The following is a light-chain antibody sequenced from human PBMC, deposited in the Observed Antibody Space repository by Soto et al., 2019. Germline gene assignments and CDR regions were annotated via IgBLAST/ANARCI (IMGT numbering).Light chain of an antibody. CDR3: SSFTSDITYV. J-gene: IGLJ1*01. CDR2: DVT. Sequence: QSALTQPASVSGSPGQSITISCTGTSSDVGGYNSVSWYRQDPGKAPKLMIYDVTNRPSGVSNRFSGSKSGNTASLTISGLQAEDEADYYCSSFTSDITYVFGTGTKV. CDR1: SSDVGGYNS. V-gene: IGLV2-14*01.